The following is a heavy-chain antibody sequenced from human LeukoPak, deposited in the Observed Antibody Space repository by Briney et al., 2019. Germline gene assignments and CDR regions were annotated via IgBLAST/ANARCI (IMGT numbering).Heavy chain of an antibody. J-gene: IGHJ4*02. CDR1: GFTFGSYG. CDR3: AKNYYYDSSGAFDY. D-gene: IGHD3-22*01. Sequence: GRSLRLSCAASGFTFGSYGMHWVRQAPGKGLEWVALISYDGSNKHYADSVKGRFTISRDNSKNTLYLQMNSLRAEDTAVYYCAKNYYYDSSGAFDYWGQGTLVTVSS. V-gene: IGHV3-30*18. CDR2: ISYDGSNK.